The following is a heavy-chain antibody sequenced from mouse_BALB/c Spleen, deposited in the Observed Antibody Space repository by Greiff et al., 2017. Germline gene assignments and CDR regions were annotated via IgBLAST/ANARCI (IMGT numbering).Heavy chain of an antibody. Sequence: VQLQQSGPGLVKPSQSLSLTCTVTGYSITSDYAWNWIRQFPGNKLEWMGYISYSGSTSYNPSLKSRISITRDTSKNQFFLQLNSVTTEDTATYYCARGGLAYWGQGTLVTVSA. V-gene: IGHV3-2*02. CDR1: GYSITSDYA. J-gene: IGHJ3*01. CDR3: ARGGLAY. CDR2: ISYSGST.